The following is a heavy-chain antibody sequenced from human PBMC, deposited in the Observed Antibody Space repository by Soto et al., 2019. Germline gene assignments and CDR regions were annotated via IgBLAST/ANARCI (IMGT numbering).Heavy chain of an antibody. Sequence: EVQLVESGGGLVKPGGSLRLSCAASGFTFSSYSMNWVRQAPGKGLEWVSSISSSSSYIYYADSVKGRFTISRDNAMNSLYLQMNSLRAEDTAVYYCARDQGAGGGNSLDYWGQGTLVTVSS. CDR3: ARDQGAGGGNSLDY. J-gene: IGHJ4*02. V-gene: IGHV3-21*01. CDR2: ISSSSSYI. D-gene: IGHD2-21*02. CDR1: GFTFSSYS.